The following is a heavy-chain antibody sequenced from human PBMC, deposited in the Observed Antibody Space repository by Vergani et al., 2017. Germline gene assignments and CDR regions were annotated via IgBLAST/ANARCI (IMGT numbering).Heavy chain of an antibody. D-gene: IGHD4-23*01. CDR2: IYTSGST. CDR3: ARDQRRVGGSSRFDP. Sequence: QVQLQESGPGLVKPSQTLSLTCTVSGGSISSGSYYWSWIRQPAGKGLEWIGRIYTSGSTNYNPSLKSRVTISVDTAKNQFSLKLSSVTAADTAGYYCARDQRRVGGSSRFDPWGQGTLVTVSS. J-gene: IGHJ5*02. V-gene: IGHV4-61*02. CDR1: GGSISSGSYY.